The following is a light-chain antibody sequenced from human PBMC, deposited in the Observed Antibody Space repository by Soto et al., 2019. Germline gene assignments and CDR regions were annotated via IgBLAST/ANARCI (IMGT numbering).Light chain of an antibody. V-gene: IGLV2-14*03. CDR3: SSYTSSKTLI. CDR2: DVS. Sequence: QSALTQPASVSGSPGQSITISCTGTSNDIGGYTYVSWFQLHPGKAPKLIIYDVSNRPSGVSNRFSGSKSGNKASLAISGLQAEDEADYYCSSYTSSKTLIFGGGTKLTVL. J-gene: IGLJ2*01. CDR1: SNDIGGYTY.